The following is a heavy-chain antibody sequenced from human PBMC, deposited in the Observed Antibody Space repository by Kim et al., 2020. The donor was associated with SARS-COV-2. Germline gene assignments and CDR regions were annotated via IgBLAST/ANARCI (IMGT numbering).Heavy chain of an antibody. CDR1: GFTFDDYT. J-gene: IGHJ5*01. Sequence: GGSLRLSCAASGFTFDDYTMHWVRLTPGKGLEWVSLIDWSGYSRYYADSVRGRCTISRDNNRNSLYLQMNSLRTEDTALYYCAKGRFRQVSNNWFEAWG. D-gene: IGHD2-2*01. CDR2: IDWSGYSR. V-gene: IGHV3-43*01. CDR3: AKGRFRQVSNNWFEA.